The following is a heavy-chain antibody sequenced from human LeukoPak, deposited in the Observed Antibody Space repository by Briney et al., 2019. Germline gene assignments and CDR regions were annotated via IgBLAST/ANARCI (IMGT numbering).Heavy chain of an antibody. J-gene: IGHJ5*02. D-gene: IGHD3-22*01. Sequence: SETLSLTCTVSGASTSSSTYYWGWIRQSPGKGMEWIGSIYYVGNTDYNPSLKSRVTISIDTSKNQFSLTLSSVTAADTAVYYCARGLGGYDSSGYYYSPWGQGTLVTVSS. CDR2: IYYVGNT. CDR3: ARGLGGYDSSGYYYSP. CDR1: GASTSSSTYY. V-gene: IGHV4-39*01.